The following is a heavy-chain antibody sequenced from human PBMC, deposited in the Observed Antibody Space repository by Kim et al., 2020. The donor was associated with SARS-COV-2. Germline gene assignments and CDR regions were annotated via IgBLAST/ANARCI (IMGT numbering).Heavy chain of an antibody. Sequence: ADSVKGRFTISRDNAKNSLYLQMNSLRAEDTAVYYCGFPMVRGVNGWFDPWGQGTLVTVSS. V-gene: IGHV3-11*03. CDR3: GFPMVRGVNGWFDP. J-gene: IGHJ5*02. D-gene: IGHD3-10*01.